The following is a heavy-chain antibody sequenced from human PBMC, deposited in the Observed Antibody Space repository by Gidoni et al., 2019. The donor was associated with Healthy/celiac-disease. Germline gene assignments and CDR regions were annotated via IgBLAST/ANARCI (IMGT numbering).Heavy chain of an antibody. V-gene: IGHV3-74*02. J-gene: IGHJ6*02. CDR3: ARAPDYFTIFGVVIMGREDYYYGMDV. CDR1: GFTFSNYW. D-gene: IGHD3-3*01. CDR2: INSDASFT. Sequence: EAQLVESGGGLVQPGGSLRLSCAASGFTFSNYWMHWVRQAPGKGLVWVSRINSDASFTSHADSMKGRFTISRDNAKNTLYLQMNSLRAEDTAVYYCARAPDYFTIFGVVIMGREDYYYGMDVWGQGTTVTVSS.